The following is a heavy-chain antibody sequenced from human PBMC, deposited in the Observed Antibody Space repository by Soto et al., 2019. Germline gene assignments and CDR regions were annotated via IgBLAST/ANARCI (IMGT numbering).Heavy chain of an antibody. V-gene: IGHV3-30-3*01. J-gene: IGHJ4*02. CDR3: ARDWSRWDY. Sequence: GGSLRLSCAASGFTFSSYAMHWVRQAPGRGLEWVAVISYDGSNQYYADSVKGRFTISRDNSKNTLYLQMNSLRAEDTAVYYCARDWSRWDYWGQGTLVTVSS. D-gene: IGHD2-15*01. CDR1: GFTFSSYA. CDR2: ISYDGSNQ.